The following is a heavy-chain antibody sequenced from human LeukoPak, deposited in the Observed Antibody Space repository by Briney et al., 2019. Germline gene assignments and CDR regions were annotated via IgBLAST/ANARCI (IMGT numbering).Heavy chain of an antibody. CDR2: IKSKTEGGTT. V-gene: IGHV3-15*01. D-gene: IGHD3-10*02. Sequence: GGSLRLSCAASGFTFSNAWMSWVRQAPGKGLEWVGRIKSKTEGGTTDYAAPVKGRFTISRDDSKNTLYLQMNSLKTEDTAVYYCTTDLGSGSYYKSKFDYWGQGTPVTVSS. J-gene: IGHJ4*02. CDR1: GFTFSNAW. CDR3: TTDLGSGSYYKSKFDY.